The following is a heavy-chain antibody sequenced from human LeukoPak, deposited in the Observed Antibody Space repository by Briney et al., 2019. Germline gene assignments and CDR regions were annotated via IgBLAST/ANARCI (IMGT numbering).Heavy chain of an antibody. V-gene: IGHV4-34*01. CDR1: GGSFSGYY. D-gene: IGHD3-10*01. Sequence: SETLSLTCAVYGGSFSGYYWSWIRQPPGKGLEWIGEVNHSGSTNYNPSLKSRVTISVDTSKNQFSLKLSSVTAADTAVYYCARCRGSGSYYGYYYYYYMDVWGKGTTVTVSS. CDR3: ARCRGSGSYYGYYYYYYMDV. J-gene: IGHJ6*03. CDR2: VNHSGST.